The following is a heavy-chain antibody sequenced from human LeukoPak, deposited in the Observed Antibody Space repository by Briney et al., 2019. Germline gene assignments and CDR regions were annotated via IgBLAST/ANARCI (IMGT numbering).Heavy chain of an antibody. J-gene: IGHJ6*03. CDR2: MYSSGST. D-gene: IGHD2-2*01. V-gene: IGHV4-39*01. CDR3: ARLGGYCSSTSCFGGYYYYYMDV. Sequence: SETLSLTCTVSGGSISSSSYYWGWIRQPPGKGLEWIGSMYSSGSTYCNPSLKSRVTISVDTSKNQFSLKLSSVTAADTAVYYCARLGGYCSSTSCFGGYYYYYMDVWGKGTTVTISS. CDR1: GGSISSSSYY.